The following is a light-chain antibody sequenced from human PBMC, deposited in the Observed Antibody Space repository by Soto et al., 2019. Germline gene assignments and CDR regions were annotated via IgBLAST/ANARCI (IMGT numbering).Light chain of an antibody. CDR1: QSINTW. Sequence: DIQMTHSPSTLSASVVYIVTITCRASQSINTWLAWYQQKPGKAPKLLIYDASSLQGGVPSRFSGRGSGTEFTLTISSLQPDDFATYYCQQYDSYSRKFGQGTKVDIK. CDR3: QQYDSYSRK. V-gene: IGKV1-5*01. J-gene: IGKJ1*01. CDR2: DAS.